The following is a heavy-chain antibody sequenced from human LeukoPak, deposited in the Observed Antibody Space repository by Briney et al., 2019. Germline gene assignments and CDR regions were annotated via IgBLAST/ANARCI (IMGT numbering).Heavy chain of an antibody. V-gene: IGHV1-69*05. CDR1: GGTFSSYA. D-gene: IGHD3-22*01. CDR2: IFPIFGTA. Sequence: SVKVSCKASGGTFSSYAIGWVRQAPGQGLEWMGGIFPIFGTANYAQKFQGRVTITTDESTSTAYMELSSLRSEDTAVYYCARGSQDSSGYYYVGFDYWGQGTLVTVSS. J-gene: IGHJ4*02. CDR3: ARGSQDSSGYYYVGFDY.